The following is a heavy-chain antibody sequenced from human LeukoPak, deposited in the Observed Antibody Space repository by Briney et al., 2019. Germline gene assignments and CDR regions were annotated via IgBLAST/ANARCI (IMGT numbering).Heavy chain of an antibody. D-gene: IGHD3-10*01. CDR1: GFTLSTYD. CDR2: IAAAGNT. J-gene: IGHJ4*02. CDR3: AKDSSLWFGEGFDY. Sequence: GGSLRLSCAASGFTLSTYDMYWVRQGTGKGPEWVATIAAAGNTYYPGSVKGRFTISRENAKNSLYLQMNSLRAEDTALYYCAKDSSLWFGEGFDYWGQGTLVTVSS. V-gene: IGHV3-13*01.